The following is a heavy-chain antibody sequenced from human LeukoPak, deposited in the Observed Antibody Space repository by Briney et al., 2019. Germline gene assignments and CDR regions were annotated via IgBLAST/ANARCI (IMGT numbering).Heavy chain of an antibody. CDR3: ARDPGGYYYMDV. Sequence: PSETLSLTCTVSGGSISSYYWSWIRQPPGKGLGWIGYIYYSGSTNYNPSLKSRVTISVDTSKNQFSLKLSSVTAADTAVYYCARDPGGYYYMDVWGKGTTVTVSS. V-gene: IGHV4-59*01. CDR1: GGSISSYY. CDR2: IYYSGST. D-gene: IGHD3-16*01. J-gene: IGHJ6*03.